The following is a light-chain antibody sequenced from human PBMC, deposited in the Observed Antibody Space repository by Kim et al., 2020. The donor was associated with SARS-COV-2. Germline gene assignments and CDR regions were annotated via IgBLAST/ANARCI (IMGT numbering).Light chain of an antibody. CDR2: QDS. J-gene: IGLJ2*01. CDR3: QVWDSSIVV. Sequence: SYELTQPPSVSVSPGQTASVTCSGDKLGDKYACWYQQKPGQSPVLVIHQDSKRPSGIPERFSGSNSGNTATLTISGTQAMDEADYYCQVWDSSIVVFGGGTQLTVL. CDR1: KLGDKY. V-gene: IGLV3-1*01.